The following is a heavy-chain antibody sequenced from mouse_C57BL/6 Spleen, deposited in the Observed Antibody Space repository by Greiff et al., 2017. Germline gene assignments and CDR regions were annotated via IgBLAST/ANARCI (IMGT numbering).Heavy chain of an antibody. V-gene: IGHV1-72*01. D-gene: IGHD2-4*01. Sequence: QVQLQQPGAELVKPGASVKLSCKASGYTFTSYWMHWVKQRPGRGLEWIGRIVPDSGGTKYNEKFKSKATLTEDKPSSTAYMQLSSLTSGDSAVYYYVRSEDDYDPYAMGYWGQGTSVTVSS. CDR3: VRSEDDYDPYAMGY. CDR1: GYTFTSYW. J-gene: IGHJ4*01. CDR2: IVPDSGGT.